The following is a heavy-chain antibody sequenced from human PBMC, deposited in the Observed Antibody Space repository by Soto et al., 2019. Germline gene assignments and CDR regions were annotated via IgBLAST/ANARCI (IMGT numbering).Heavy chain of an antibody. CDR3: ARDGGRGTVTFAFDI. D-gene: IGHD4-17*01. J-gene: IGHJ3*02. V-gene: IGHV4-30-2*01. CDR1: GGSISSGGYS. Sequence: SETLSLTCAVSGGSISSGGYSWSWIRQPPGKGLEWIGYIYHSGSTYYNPSLKSRVTLSVDRSKNQFSLKLSSVTAADTAVYYCARDGGRGTVTFAFDIWGQGTMVTVSS. CDR2: IYHSGST.